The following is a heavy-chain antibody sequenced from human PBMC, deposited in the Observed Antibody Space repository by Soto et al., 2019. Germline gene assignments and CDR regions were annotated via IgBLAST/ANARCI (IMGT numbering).Heavy chain of an antibody. Sequence: QVQLVQSGAEVKKPGASVKVSCKASGYTFTTYGFSWVRQAPGQGLECVGWISAYNGNTHYSQKFQGRVTITTDTSKSTAYMELRSLTSGDTAVYYCASEPMYYNDGSGYYPLGYWGQGTLVTVSS. J-gene: IGHJ4*02. CDR1: GYTFTTYG. V-gene: IGHV1-18*04. CDR3: ASEPMYYNDGSGYYPLGY. D-gene: IGHD3-22*01. CDR2: ISAYNGNT.